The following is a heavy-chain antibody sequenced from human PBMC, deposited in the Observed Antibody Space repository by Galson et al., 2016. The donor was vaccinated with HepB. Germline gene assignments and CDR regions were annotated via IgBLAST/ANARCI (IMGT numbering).Heavy chain of an antibody. CDR3: ARGMLRPCGGNNCYSCYIDS. Sequence: TLSLTCTVSGDSITSRGYYWNWIRQRPQTGLEWLGHIYYNENTYYDTSLRSRLSMSIDASGNHFSLNLTSAIAADTAVDYCARGMLRPCGGNNCYSCYIDSWGQGILVTVSS. J-gene: IGHJ4*02. CDR2: IYYNENT. V-gene: IGHV4-31*03. D-gene: IGHD2-15*01. CDR1: GDSITSRGYY.